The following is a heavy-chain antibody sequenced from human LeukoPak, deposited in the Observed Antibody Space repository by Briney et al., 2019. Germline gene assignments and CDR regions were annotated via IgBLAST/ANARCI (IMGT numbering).Heavy chain of an antibody. CDR2: ISRSSSTI. CDR1: GFTFSDYY. V-gene: IGHV3-11*04. CDR3: ASLGRWGFGELLYYDY. D-gene: IGHD3-10*01. Sequence: PGGSLRLSCAASGFTFSDYYMSWIRQAPGKGLEWISYISRSSSTIYYADSVKGRFTISRDNAKNSLYLQMNSLRAEDTAVYYCASLGRWGFGELLYYDYWGQGTLVTVSS. J-gene: IGHJ4*02.